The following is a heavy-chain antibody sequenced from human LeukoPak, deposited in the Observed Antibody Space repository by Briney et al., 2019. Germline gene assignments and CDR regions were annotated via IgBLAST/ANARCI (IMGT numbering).Heavy chain of an antibody. CDR3: AKDKLTGYYHYYFDY. V-gene: IGHV3-23*01. CDR1: GFTFSSYA. Sequence: PGGSLRLSCAASGFTFSSYAMSWVRQAPGKGLEWVSAISCSGGNTYYADPVKGRFTISRDNSKNTLYLQMNSLRAEDTAVYYCAKDKLTGYYHYYFDYWGQGTLVTVSS. CDR2: ISCSGGNT. D-gene: IGHD3-9*01. J-gene: IGHJ4*02.